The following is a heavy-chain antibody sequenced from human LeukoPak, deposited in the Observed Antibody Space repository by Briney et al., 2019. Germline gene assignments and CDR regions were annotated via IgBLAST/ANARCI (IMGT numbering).Heavy chain of an antibody. J-gene: IGHJ4*02. CDR1: GFTFSNAW. Sequence: GGSLRLSCAASGFTFSNAWMNWVRQAPGKGLEWGGRIKSKTDGGTTDYAAPVKGRFTISRDDSKNTLYLQMNSLKTEDTAVYYCTTDLVGATVGYWGQGTLVTVSS. CDR2: IKSKTDGGTT. V-gene: IGHV3-15*07. CDR3: TTDLVGATVGY. D-gene: IGHD1-26*01.